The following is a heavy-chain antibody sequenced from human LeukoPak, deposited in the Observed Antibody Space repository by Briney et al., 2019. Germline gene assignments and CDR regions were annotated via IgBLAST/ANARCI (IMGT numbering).Heavy chain of an antibody. CDR1: GGSFSGYY. CDR2: INHSGST. V-gene: IGHV4-34*01. Sequence: SETLSLTCAVYGGSFSGYYWSWIRQPPGKGLEWIGEINHSGSTNYNPSLKSRVTISVDTSKNQFSLKLSSVTAADTAVYYCARVGSIAARHFDYWGQGTLVTVSS. J-gene: IGHJ4*02. D-gene: IGHD6-6*01. CDR3: ARVGSIAARHFDY.